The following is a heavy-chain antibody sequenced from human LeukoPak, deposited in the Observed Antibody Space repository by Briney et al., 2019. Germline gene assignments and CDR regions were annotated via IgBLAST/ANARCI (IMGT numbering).Heavy chain of an antibody. Sequence: ASVKVSCKASGYTFTGYYMHWVRQAPGQGLEWMGWINPNSGGTNYAQKFQGRVTMTRDTSINTAYMELNRLRSDDTAVYYCASALIVVVPAAMGYWGQGTLVTVSS. D-gene: IGHD2-2*01. CDR3: ASALIVVVPAAMGY. CDR1: GYTFTGYY. CDR2: INPNSGGT. V-gene: IGHV1-2*02. J-gene: IGHJ4*02.